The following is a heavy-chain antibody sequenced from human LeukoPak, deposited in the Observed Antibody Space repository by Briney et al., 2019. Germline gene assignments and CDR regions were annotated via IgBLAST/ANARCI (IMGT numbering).Heavy chain of an antibody. V-gene: IGHV3-30*04. Sequence: GGSLRLSCAASGFTFSQYPMHWVRQAPGKGLEWVTVISYDGTNNYRADSVKGRFTISRDNANNTLYLQMNSLRPEDTAVYFCASLMVRGIRDFDHWGQGTLVTVSS. CDR1: GFTFSQYP. D-gene: IGHD3-10*01. CDR2: ISYDGTNN. J-gene: IGHJ4*02. CDR3: ASLMVRGIRDFDH.